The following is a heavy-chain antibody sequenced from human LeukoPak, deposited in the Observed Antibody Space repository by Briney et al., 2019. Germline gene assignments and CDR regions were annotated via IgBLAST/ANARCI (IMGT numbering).Heavy chain of an antibody. V-gene: IGHV3-21*03. CDR1: GFTFNTYN. J-gene: IGHJ4*02. D-gene: IGHD3-10*01. CDR3: TRVTIWFGELLPLGY. Sequence: GGSLRLSCAASGFTFNTYNMNWLRQAPGKGLKWVSSITSSSSYTYYADSVKGRFTISRDDAKNSLYLQMNSLKTEDTAVYYCTRVTIWFGELLPLGYWGQGTLVTVSS. CDR2: ITSSSSYT.